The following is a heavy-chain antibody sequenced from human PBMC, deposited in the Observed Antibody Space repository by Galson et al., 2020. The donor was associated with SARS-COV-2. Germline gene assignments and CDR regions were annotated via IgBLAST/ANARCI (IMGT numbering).Heavy chain of an antibody. CDR1: GGTFSNYA. D-gene: IGHD1-1*01. Sequence: SVKVSCKASGGTFSNYAISWVRQAPGQGLKWMGRIIPIFGTTNYAQEFQGRVTITADESTSTVYMELNSLRSEDTAVYYCARDLNRDDWNDDAFDIRGQGTMVTVSS. CDR2: IIPIFGTT. J-gene: IGHJ3*02. CDR3: ARDLNRDDWNDDAFDI. V-gene: IGHV1-69*13.